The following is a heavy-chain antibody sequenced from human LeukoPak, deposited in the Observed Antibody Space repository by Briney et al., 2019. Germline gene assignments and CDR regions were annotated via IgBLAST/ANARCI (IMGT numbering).Heavy chain of an antibody. CDR1: GGSISSYY. V-gene: IGHV4-59*01. CDR2: IYYSGST. CDR3: ARGHPPNLDV. Sequence: SETLSLTCTVSGGSISSYYWSWIRQPPGKGLEWIGYIYYSGSTNYNPSLNSRVTISVDTSNNQFPLRLTSVTTADTAVYYCARGHPPNLDVWGQGTTVTVSS. J-gene: IGHJ6*02.